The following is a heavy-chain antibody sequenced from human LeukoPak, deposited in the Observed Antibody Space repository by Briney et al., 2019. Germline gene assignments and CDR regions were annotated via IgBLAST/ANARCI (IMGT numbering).Heavy chain of an antibody. CDR2: IGPNGAST. V-gene: IGHV3-64D*06. J-gene: IGHJ4*02. CDR1: GLTFSNHF. Sequence: GGSLRLSCSTSGLTFSNHFMHWVRQAPGKGLEYVSSIGPNGASTLYADSVKGRFTISRDNSKNALYLQLTSLRLEDTALYYCVKDLTGTWSFDYWGQGTLVTVSS. D-gene: IGHD3-9*01. CDR3: VKDLTGTWSFDY.